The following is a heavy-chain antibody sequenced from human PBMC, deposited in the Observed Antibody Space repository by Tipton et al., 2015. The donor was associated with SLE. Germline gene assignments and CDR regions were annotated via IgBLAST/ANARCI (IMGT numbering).Heavy chain of an antibody. Sequence: LRLSCIVSGASITNYYWSWIRQPPGKGLEWIAFIHYSGATNYNPSLKSRVTISVDTSKNQFSLKVTSVTAADTAVYYCARGGASSKYFDLWGRGTLLTVSS. J-gene: IGHJ2*01. CDR1: GASITNYY. CDR3: ARGGASSKYFDL. V-gene: IGHV4-59*01. D-gene: IGHD6-6*01. CDR2: IHYSGAT.